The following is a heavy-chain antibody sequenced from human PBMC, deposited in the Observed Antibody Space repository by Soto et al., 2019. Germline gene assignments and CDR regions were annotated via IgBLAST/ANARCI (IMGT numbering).Heavy chain of an antibody. CDR1: GGSISSGGYY. CDR2: IYYSGTT. D-gene: IGHD6-19*01. J-gene: IGHJ4*02. CDR3: ARHYSSGWDYFDY. V-gene: IGHV4-39*01. Sequence: PSETLCLTCTVSGGSISSGGYYWYWIRQHPGKGLEWIGYIYYSGTTYYNPSLKSRVTISVDTSKNQFSLKLSSVTAADTAVYYCARHYSSGWDYFDYWGQGTLVTVSS.